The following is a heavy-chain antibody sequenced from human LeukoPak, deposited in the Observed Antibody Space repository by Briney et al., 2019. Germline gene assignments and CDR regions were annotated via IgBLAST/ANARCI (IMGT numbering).Heavy chain of an antibody. CDR1: GGSISSSSYY. D-gene: IGHD6-19*01. Sequence: SETLSLTCTVSGGSISSSSYYWGWIRQPPGKGLEWIGSIYYSGDTYYNPSLKSRRVTISVDTSKNQFSLRLSSVTAADTAVYYCARHQWHYYYYVRLWGKGSTVTVSS. J-gene: IGHJ6*03. V-gene: IGHV4-39*01. CDR3: ARHQWHYYYYVRL. CDR2: IYYSGDT.